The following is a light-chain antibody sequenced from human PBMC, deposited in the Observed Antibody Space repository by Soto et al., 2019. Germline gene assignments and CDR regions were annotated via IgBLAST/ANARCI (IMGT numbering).Light chain of an antibody. CDR3: QSSDSSLSGVV. CDR1: SSNIGAGYD. CDR2: GNS. V-gene: IGLV1-40*01. Sequence: QSVLTQPPSVSGAPGQRVTISCTGSSSNIGAGYDVHWYQQLPGTAPKLLIYGNSNRPSGVPDRFSGSKSGTSASLAITGLQAEEEDDYYCQSSDSSLSGVVFGGGTKLTVL. J-gene: IGLJ2*01.